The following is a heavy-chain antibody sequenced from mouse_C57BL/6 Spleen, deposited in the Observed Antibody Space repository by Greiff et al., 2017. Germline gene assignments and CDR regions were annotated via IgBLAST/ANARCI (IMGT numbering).Heavy chain of an antibody. J-gene: IGHJ2*01. V-gene: IGHV7-1*01. D-gene: IGHD2-10*02. CDR1: GFTFSAFY. Sequence: EVMLVESGGGLVQSGRSLRLSCATSGFTFSAFYMEWVRQAPGKGLEWIAASRNKANDYTTEYSASVKGRFIVSRDTSQSILYLQMNALGAEDTAIYYCAIDEYGYFDYWGQSTTLTVSS. CDR3: AIDEYGYFDY. CDR2: SRNKANDYTT.